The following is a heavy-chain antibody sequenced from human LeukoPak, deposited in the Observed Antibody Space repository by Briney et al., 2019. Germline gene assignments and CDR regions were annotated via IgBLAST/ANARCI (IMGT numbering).Heavy chain of an antibody. CDR1: GFTFSSYA. CDR2: ISYDGSNK. J-gene: IGHJ4*02. Sequence: GRSLRLSCAASGFTFSSYAMHWVRQAPGKGLEWVAVISYDGSNKYYADSVKGRFTISRDNSKNTLYLQMNSLRAEDTAVYYCARSERVYGDRPLDYWGQGTLVTVSS. V-gene: IGHV3-30-3*01. D-gene: IGHD4-17*01. CDR3: ARSERVYGDRPLDY.